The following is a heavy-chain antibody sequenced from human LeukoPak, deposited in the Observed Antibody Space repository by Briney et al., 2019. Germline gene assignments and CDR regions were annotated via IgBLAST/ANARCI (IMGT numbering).Heavy chain of an antibody. Sequence: PGGPLRLSCAASGFTFSNAWMSWVRQAPGKGLEWVGRIKSKTDGGTTDYAAPVKGRFTISRDDSKNTLYLQTNSLKTEDTAVYYCTTGLTYDILTGYYRYRYDAFDIWGQGTMVTVPS. D-gene: IGHD3-9*01. CDR3: TTGLTYDILTGYYRYRYDAFDI. CDR2: IKSKTDGGTT. J-gene: IGHJ3*02. CDR1: GFTFSNAW. V-gene: IGHV3-15*01.